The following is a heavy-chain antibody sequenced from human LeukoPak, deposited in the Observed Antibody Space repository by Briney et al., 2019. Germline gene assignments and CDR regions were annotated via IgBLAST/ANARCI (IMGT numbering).Heavy chain of an antibody. Sequence: GASVKVSCKASGGTFSSYAISWVRQAPGQGLEWMGRIIPIFGIANYAQKFQGRVTITADKSTSTAYMELSSLRSEDTAVYYCASFNSDIVVVPAAMTGMDVWGQGTTVTVSS. CDR3: ASFNSDIVVVPAAMTGMDV. D-gene: IGHD2-2*01. CDR2: IIPIFGIA. CDR1: GGTFSSYA. J-gene: IGHJ6*02. V-gene: IGHV1-69*04.